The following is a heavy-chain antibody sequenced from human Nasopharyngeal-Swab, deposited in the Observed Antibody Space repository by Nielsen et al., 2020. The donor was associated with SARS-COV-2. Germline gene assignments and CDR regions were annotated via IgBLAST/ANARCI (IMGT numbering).Heavy chain of an antibody. J-gene: IGHJ3*02. CDR1: GYTFTSYY. V-gene: IGHV1-46*01. CDR2: INPSGGST. CDR3: ARDRGVNDYVWGSYRKSDAFDI. Sequence: ASVKVSCKASGYTFTSYYMHWMRQAPGQGLEWMGIINPSGGSTSYAQKFQGRVTMTRDTSTSTVYMELSSLRSEDTAVYYCARDRGVNDYVWGSYRKSDAFDIWGQGTMVTVSS. D-gene: IGHD3-16*02.